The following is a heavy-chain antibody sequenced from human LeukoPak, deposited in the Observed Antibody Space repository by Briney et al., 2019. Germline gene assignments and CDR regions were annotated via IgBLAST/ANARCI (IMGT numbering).Heavy chain of an antibody. J-gene: IGHJ4*02. Sequence: GGSLRLSCVTTGFTFSGDWMSWVRQTPGKGLEWVANIKKDGSEKYYVDSVKGRFTISRDNAKNSLYLQMNNLRAEDTAVYYCATDYLGYWGQGTLVTVSS. CDR1: GFTFSGDW. CDR3: ATDYLGY. CDR2: IKKDGSEK. V-gene: IGHV3-7*01.